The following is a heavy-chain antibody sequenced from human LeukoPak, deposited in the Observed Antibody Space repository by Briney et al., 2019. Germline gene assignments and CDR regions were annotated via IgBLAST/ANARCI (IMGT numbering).Heavy chain of an antibody. V-gene: IGHV1-69*06. Sequence: GASVKVSCKASGGTFSSYAISWVRQAPGQGLEWMGGIIPIFGTANYAQKFQGRVTITADKSTSTAYMELSRLRSEDTAVYYCARGSVTTFLGYFDYWGRGTLVTVSS. J-gene: IGHJ4*02. CDR1: GGTFSSYA. CDR2: IIPIFGTA. D-gene: IGHD4-17*01. CDR3: ARGSVTTFLGYFDY.